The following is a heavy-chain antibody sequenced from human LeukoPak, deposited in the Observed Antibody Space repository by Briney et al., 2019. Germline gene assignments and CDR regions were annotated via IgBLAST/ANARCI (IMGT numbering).Heavy chain of an antibody. V-gene: IGHV1-2*02. CDR2: INPNSGGT. CDR3: AIVWFGEGGDWFDP. J-gene: IGHJ5*02. CDR1: GYTFTRYY. D-gene: IGHD3-10*01. Sequence: ASVKVSCKASGYTFTRYYMHWVRQAPGQGLEWMGWINPNSGGTNYAQKFQGRVTMTRDTSISTAYMELSRLRSDDTAVYYCAIVWFGEGGDWFDPWGQGTLVTVSS.